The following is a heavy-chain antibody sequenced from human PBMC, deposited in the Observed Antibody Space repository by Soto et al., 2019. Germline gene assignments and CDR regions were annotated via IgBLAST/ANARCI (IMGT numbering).Heavy chain of an antibody. CDR2: TYYSGYT. J-gene: IGHJ4*02. CDR1: GDSFSSGDYK. Sequence: QVQLQESGPGLVKPSQTLSLTCTVSGDSFSSGDYKWSWIRQPPGKGLEWIGYTYYSGYTYNNPSLKSRLTMSVDTSKNQFSLKLRSVTAADTAVYYCARSGDYVAFDYGGQGTLVTVS. CDR3: ARSGDYVAFDY. D-gene: IGHD4-17*01. V-gene: IGHV4-30-4*01.